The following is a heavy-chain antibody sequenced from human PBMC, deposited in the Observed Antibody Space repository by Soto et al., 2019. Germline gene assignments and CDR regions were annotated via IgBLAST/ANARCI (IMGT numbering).Heavy chain of an antibody. D-gene: IGHD6-19*01. J-gene: IGHJ6*02. CDR1: GFTFSSYS. CDR3: ARAGSGWLYYYYGMDV. CDR2: ISSSSSYI. Sequence: GGSLRLSCAASGFTFSSYSMNWVRQAPGKGLEWVSSISSSSSYIYYADSVKGRFTISRDNAKNSLYLQMNSLRAEDTAVYYCARAGSGWLYYYYGMDVWGQGTTVTVSS. V-gene: IGHV3-21*01.